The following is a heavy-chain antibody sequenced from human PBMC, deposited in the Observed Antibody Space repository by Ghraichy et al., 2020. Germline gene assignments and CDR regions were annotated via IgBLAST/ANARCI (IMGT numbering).Heavy chain of an antibody. V-gene: IGHV4-61*01. J-gene: IGHJ6*02. CDR1: GGSVSSGSYY. D-gene: IGHD2/OR15-2a*01. Sequence: SETLSLTCTVSGGSVSSGSYYWSWIRQPPGKGLEWIGYIYYSGSTNYNTSLKSRVTISVDTSKNQFSLKLSSVTAADTAVYYCARAVIDYYYGMDVWGQATTVSVSS. CDR3: ARAVIDYYYGMDV. CDR2: IYYSGST.